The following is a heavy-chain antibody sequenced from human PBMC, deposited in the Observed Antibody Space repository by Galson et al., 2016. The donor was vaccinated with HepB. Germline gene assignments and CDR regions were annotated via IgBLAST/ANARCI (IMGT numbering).Heavy chain of an antibody. J-gene: IGHJ4*02. Sequence: SLRLSCAASGFTFRSYSMNWVRQAPGKGLEWVSYISVHYTIYYADSVRGRFTISRDNAKNSAYLQMNSLRAEDTAVYFCARSVEGSFDYWGQGALVTVSS. CDR2: ISVHYTI. CDR1: GFTFRSYS. V-gene: IGHV3-48*04. CDR3: ARSVEGSFDY.